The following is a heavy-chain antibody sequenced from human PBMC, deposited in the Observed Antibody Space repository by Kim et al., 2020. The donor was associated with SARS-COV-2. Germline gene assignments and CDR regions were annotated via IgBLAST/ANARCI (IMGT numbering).Heavy chain of an antibody. V-gene: IGHV4-34*01. CDR3: ARRYQLLLRYYFDY. J-gene: IGHJ4*02. D-gene: IGHD2-2*01. Sequence: PALKRRVTIAVDTSKNQFSLKLSSETAADTAVYYCARRYQLLLRYYFDYWGQGTLVTVSS.